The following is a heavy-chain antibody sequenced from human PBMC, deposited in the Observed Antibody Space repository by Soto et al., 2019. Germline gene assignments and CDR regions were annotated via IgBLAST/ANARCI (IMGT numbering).Heavy chain of an antibody. CDR1: GLTFNIYA. Sequence: GGSLRLSCVASGLTFNIYAMSWVRQAPGKGLEWVSGIDGSGGDTYHADSVKGRFTIPRDNSRNTLYLEMNSLRAEDTAIYYCAKESSGRTFDFDYWGQGALVTVSS. CDR2: IDGSGGDT. V-gene: IGHV3-23*01. D-gene: IGHD6-19*01. J-gene: IGHJ4*02. CDR3: AKESSGRTFDFDY.